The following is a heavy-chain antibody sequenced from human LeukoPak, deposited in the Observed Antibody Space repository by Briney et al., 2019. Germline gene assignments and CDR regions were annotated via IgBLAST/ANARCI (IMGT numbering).Heavy chain of an antibody. CDR1: GGSISSSSYY. CDR3: ARRLWYFDY. D-gene: IGHD2-21*01. V-gene: IGHV4-39*01. J-gene: IGHJ4*02. CDR2: IYYSGNT. Sequence: SETLSLTCTVSGGSISSSSYYWGWIRQPPGKGLEWIGSIYYSGNTYYNPSLKSRVIISVDTSKNQFSLKLSSVTAADAAVYYCARRLWYFDYWGQGTLVTVSS.